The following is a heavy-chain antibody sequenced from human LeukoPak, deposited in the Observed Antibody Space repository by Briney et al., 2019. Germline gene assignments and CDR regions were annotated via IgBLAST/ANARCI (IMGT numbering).Heavy chain of an antibody. V-gene: IGHV4-59*12. D-gene: IGHD6-19*01. J-gene: IGHJ4*02. CDR2: IYYSGST. Sequence: KPSETLSLTCTVSGGSISSYYWSWIRQPPGKGLEWIGYIYYSGSTNYNPSLKSRVTISVDTSKNQFSLKLSSVTAADTAVYYCARDQVIAVAGALDYWGQGTLVTVSS. CDR1: GGSISSYY. CDR3: ARDQVIAVAGALDY.